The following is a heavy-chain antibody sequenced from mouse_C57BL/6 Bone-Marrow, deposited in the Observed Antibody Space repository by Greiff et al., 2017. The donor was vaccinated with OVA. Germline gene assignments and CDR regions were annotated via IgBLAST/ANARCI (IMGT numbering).Heavy chain of an antibody. CDR1: GYAFSSSW. D-gene: IGHD1-1*01. CDR3: ARSITTVVRYFDY. J-gene: IGHJ2*01. CDR2: IYPGDGGT. Sequence: QVQLKQSGPELVKPGASVKISCKASGYAFSSSWLNWVKQRPGKGLEWIGRIYPGDGGTNYNGKFKGKATLTADKSSSTAYMQLSSLTSEDSAVYFCARSITTVVRYFDYWGQGTTLTVSS. V-gene: IGHV1-82*01.